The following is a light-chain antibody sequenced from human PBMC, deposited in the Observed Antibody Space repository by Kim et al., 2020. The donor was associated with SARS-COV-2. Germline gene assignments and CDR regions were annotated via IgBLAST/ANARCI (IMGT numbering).Light chain of an antibody. Sequence: EIVMTQSPATLSVSPGERVTLSCRASQSVTLNLAWYQQKPGQAPRLLIYRASARASGVPPRFSASGSGTEFTLTISTLQSEDFAIYYCQQYDKWPPYTFGQGTKLEI. CDR3: QQYDKWPPYT. CDR1: QSVTLN. V-gene: IGKV3-15*01. CDR2: RAS. J-gene: IGKJ2*01.